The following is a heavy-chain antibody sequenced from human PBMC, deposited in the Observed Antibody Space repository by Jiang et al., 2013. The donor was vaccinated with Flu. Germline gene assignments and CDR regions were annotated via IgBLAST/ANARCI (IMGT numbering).Heavy chain of an antibody. CDR3: ARDLRFGDFGMDV. CDR2: ISYSGST. V-gene: IGHV4-59*13. Sequence: LLKPSETLSLTCTVSGGSISSYYWGWIRQPPGKGLEWIGYISYSGSTNYNPSLKSRVTMLVDTSKNQFSLKLSSVTAADTAVYYCARDLRFGDFGMDVWGQGTTVTVSS. J-gene: IGHJ6*02. D-gene: IGHD3-10*01. CDR1: GGSISSYY.